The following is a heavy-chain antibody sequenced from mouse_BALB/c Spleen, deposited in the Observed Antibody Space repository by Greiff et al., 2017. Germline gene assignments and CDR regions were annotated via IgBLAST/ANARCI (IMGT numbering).Heavy chain of an antibody. CDR3: TRVGAYYFDY. V-gene: IGHV5-6-4*01. CDR2: ISSGGSYT. Sequence: EVHLVESGGGLVKPGGSLKLSCAASGFTFSSYTMSWVRQTPEKRLEWVATISSGGSYTYYPDSVKGRFTISRDNAKNTLYLQMSSLKSEDTAMYYCTRVGAYYFDYWGQGTTLTVSS. CDR1: GFTFSSYT. J-gene: IGHJ2*01.